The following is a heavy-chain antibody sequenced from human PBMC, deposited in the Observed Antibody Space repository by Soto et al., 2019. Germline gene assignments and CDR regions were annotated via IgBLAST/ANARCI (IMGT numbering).Heavy chain of an antibody. CDR2: IYSGGST. D-gene: IGHD3-16*01. J-gene: IGHJ6*02. V-gene: IGHV3-53*01. Sequence: GGSLRLSCAASGFTVSSNYMSWVRQAPGKGLEWVSVIYSGGSTYYADSVKGRFTISRDNSKNTLYLQMNSLRAEDTAVYYCARDVWTTGYGMDVWGQGTTVTVSS. CDR3: ARDVWTTGYGMDV. CDR1: GFTVSSNY.